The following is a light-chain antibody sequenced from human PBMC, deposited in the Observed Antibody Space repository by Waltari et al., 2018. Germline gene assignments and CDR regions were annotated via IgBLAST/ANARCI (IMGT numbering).Light chain of an antibody. CDR2: GAS. CDR3: QQYASSVLYT. J-gene: IGKJ2*01. Sequence: IVLTQSQGTLSLSPGDRDSLSCKSSQSLGKNYLAWYQHKPGQAPRLLIYGASSRAAGIPDRFSGSESGTDFTLTISRLDPEYFAVYYCQQYASSVLYTFGQGTKLEIK. CDR1: QSLGKNY. V-gene: IGKV3-20*01.